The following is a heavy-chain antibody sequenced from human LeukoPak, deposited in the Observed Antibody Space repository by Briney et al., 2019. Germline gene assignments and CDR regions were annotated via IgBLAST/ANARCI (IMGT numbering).Heavy chain of an antibody. J-gene: IGHJ6*02. CDR1: GGSISSGDYY. V-gene: IGHV4-30-4*01. CDR2: IYYSGST. CDR3: AREGTPGGMDV. D-gene: IGHD3-10*01. Sequence: SETLSLTCTVSGGSISSGDYYWSWIRQPPGKGLEWIGYIYYSGSTYYNPSLKSRVTISVDTSKNQFSLKLSSVTAADTAVYYCAREGTPGGMDVWGQGTTVTVSS.